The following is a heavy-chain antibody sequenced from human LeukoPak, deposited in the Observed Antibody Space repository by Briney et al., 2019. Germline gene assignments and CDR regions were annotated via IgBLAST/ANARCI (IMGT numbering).Heavy chain of an antibody. J-gene: IGHJ4*02. CDR1: GGTFSSYA. Sequence: SVKVSCKASGGTFSSYAISWVRQAPGQGLEWMGGIIPIFGTANYAQKFQGRVTITADESTSTAYMELSSLRSEDTAVYYCARGRGYYNTTSSYYTYYFDYWGQGTLVTVSS. CDR3: ARGRGYYNTTSSYYTYYFDY. CDR2: IIPIFGTA. D-gene: IGHD3-22*01. V-gene: IGHV1-69*13.